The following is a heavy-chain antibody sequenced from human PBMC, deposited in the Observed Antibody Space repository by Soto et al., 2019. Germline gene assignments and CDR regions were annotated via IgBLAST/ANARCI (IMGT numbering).Heavy chain of an antibody. CDR3: ARTGHYYAGTYYDTALFDH. V-gene: IGHV1-18*01. CDR2: ISGYNGNT. CDR1: GYAFPSYG. D-gene: IGHD3-10*01. Sequence: QVQLVQSGTEVKKPGASVKVSCKASGYAFPSYGISWVRQAPGQGLEWMGWISGYNGNTKYAQKLQGRATMTTDTAASTAYMELRSLRSDDTAVYYCARTGHYYAGTYYDTALFDHWGQGTLVTVSS. J-gene: IGHJ4*02.